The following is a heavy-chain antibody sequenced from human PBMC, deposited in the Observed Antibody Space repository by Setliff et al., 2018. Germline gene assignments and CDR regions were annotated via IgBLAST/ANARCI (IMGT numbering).Heavy chain of an antibody. Sequence: GASLKVSCKASGYTFTSYGVSWVRQAPGQGLEWMGWISAGNGNTKYSQKFQARVTMTSDTSASTAYMDLSSLTSEDTAVYYCAKFPLLYFDLGSYLSGFETWGQGTLVTVSS. CDR1: GYTFTSYG. CDR3: AKFPLLYFDLGSYLSGFET. CDR2: ISAGNGNT. V-gene: IGHV1-18*01. D-gene: IGHD3-10*01. J-gene: IGHJ5*02.